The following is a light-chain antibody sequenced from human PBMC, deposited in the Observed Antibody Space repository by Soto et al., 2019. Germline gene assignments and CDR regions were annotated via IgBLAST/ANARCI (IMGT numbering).Light chain of an antibody. J-gene: IGKJ4*01. CDR1: QGISSY. CDR3: QQFNSYPLT. V-gene: IGKV1-9*01. Sequence: IQLTQSPSSLSASVGDRVTITCRASQGISSYLAWYQQKPGKAPKLLIYAASTLQSGVPSRFSGSGSGTDFTLTFSSLQPEDFATYYCQQFNSYPLTFGGGTKVDIK. CDR2: AAS.